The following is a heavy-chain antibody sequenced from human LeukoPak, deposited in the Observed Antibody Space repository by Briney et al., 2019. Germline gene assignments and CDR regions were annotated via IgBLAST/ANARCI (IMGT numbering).Heavy chain of an antibody. CDR3: ASPVVHGWFDP. CDR1: VGSISSGDYY. Sequence: PSETLSLTRTVSVGSISSGDYYWGWVRQPPGKGLGWVGYIYYSGSTYYNPSLKSRVTTSVDTSKNQFSRKLSSGTAADTAVYYCASPVVHGWFDPWGQGALVTVSS. V-gene: IGHV4-30-4*08. CDR2: IYYSGST. J-gene: IGHJ5*02. D-gene: IGHD2-2*01.